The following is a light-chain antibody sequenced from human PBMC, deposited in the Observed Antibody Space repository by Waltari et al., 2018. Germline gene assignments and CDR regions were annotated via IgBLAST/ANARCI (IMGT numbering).Light chain of an antibody. CDR2: DVS. J-gene: IGLJ3*02. Sequence: QSALTQPASVSGSPGQSITISCPGTSSDVGGYNYLSWYQQHPGKAPKPFIFDVSNRPSGVSNRFSGSKSGNTASLTISGLQAEDESDYYCCSFTSRSTWVFGGGTKLTVL. V-gene: IGLV2-14*01. CDR3: CSFTSRSTWV. CDR1: SSDVGGYNY.